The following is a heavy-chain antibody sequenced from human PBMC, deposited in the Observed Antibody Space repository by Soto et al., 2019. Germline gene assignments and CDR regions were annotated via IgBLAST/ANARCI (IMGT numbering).Heavy chain of an antibody. CDR2: IWYDGSNK. Sequence: PGGSLRLSCAASGFTFSSYGMHWVRQAPGKGLEWVAVIWYDGSNKYYADSFQGQVTISADKSISTAYLQWSSLKASDTAMYYCARCASSGWYSHMDVWGQGTTVTVSS. V-gene: IGHV3-33*01. D-gene: IGHD6-19*01. CDR1: GFTFSSYG. J-gene: IGHJ6*02. CDR3: ARCASSGWYSHMDV.